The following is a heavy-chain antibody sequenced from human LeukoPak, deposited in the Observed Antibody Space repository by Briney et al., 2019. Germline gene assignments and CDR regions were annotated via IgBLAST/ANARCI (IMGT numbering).Heavy chain of an antibody. CDR3: ARREGELRYFDWLTPRV. V-gene: IGHV4-34*01. D-gene: IGHD3-9*01. J-gene: IGHJ4*02. CDR1: GGSFTNYY. Sequence: PSQTPSLTCAVYGGSFTNYYWRWIRQSPGTGLEWIGEINHSGHTNYNPSLKSQVTISVDKSKHEYSLKLYAVTAADTAVYYCARREGELRYFDWLTPRVWGQGTLVRVSS. CDR2: INHSGHT.